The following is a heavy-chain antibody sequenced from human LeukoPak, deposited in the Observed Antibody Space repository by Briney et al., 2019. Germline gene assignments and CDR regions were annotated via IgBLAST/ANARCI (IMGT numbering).Heavy chain of an antibody. CDR3: ARGYDFWSGYPD. CDR1: GFTFSSYA. J-gene: IGHJ4*02. D-gene: IGHD3-3*01. CDR2: IYSGGST. Sequence: GGSLRLSCAASGFTFSSYAMHWVRQAPGKGLEWVSVIYSGGSTYYADSVKGRFTISRHNSKNTLYLQMNSLRAEDTAVYYCARGYDFWSGYPDWGQGTLVTVSS. V-gene: IGHV3-53*04.